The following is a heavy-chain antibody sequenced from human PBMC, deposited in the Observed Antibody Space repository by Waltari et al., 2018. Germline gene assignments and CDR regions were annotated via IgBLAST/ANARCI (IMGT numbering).Heavy chain of an antibody. CDR2: MNPNSGNT. J-gene: IGHJ6*03. D-gene: IGHD2-15*01. CDR1: GYTCTSYD. CDR3: AREAEDIVVVGVYYYYYMDV. Sequence: QVQLVQSGAEVKKPGASVKVSGKAAGYTCTSYDIKWVREARGQGSVWMGWMNPNSGNTGYAQKFQGRVTMTRNTSISTAYMELSSLRSEDTAVYYCAREAEDIVVVGVYYYYYMDVWGKGTTVTVSS. V-gene: IGHV1-8*01.